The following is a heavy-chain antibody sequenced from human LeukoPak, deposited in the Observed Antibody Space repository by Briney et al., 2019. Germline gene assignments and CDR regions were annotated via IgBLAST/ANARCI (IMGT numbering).Heavy chain of an antibody. CDR3: ARHSSGWYGSPADY. CDR1: GYTFTSYD. J-gene: IGHJ4*02. D-gene: IGHD6-19*01. V-gene: IGHV1-8*01. Sequence: PGASVKVSCKASGYTFTSYDINWVRQATGQGLEWMGWMNPNSGNTGYAQKFQGRVTMTRNTSISTAYMELSSLRSEDTAVYYCARHSSGWYGSPADYWGQGTLVTVSS. CDR2: MNPNSGNT.